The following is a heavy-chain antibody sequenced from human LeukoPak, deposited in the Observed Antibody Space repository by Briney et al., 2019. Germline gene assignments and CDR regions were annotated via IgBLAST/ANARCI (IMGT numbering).Heavy chain of an antibody. CDR1: EFTFSSYA. CDR3: ARDKSHSGYSGNDAFDI. J-gene: IGHJ3*02. CDR2: ISYDGSNK. D-gene: IGHD3-22*01. V-gene: IGHV3-30*01. Sequence: GGSLRLSCAASEFTFSSYAMHWVRQAPGKGLEWVAVISYDGSNKYYADSVKGRFTISRDNSKNTLYLQMNSLRAEDTAVYYCARDKSHSGYSGNDAFDIWGQGTMVTVSS.